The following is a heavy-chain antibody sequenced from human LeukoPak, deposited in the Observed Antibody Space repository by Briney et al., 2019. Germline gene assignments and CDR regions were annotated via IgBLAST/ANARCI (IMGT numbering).Heavy chain of an antibody. CDR1: GFTVSSNY. CDR2: IYSGGST. V-gene: IGHV3-53*01. CDR3: ARIDGSDDY. J-gene: IGHJ4*02. Sequence: GGSLRLSCAASGFTVSSNYMSWVRQAPGKGLEWVSVIYSGGSTYYSDSVRGRFTISRDNSKNTLYLQMNSLTAGDTAVYYCARIDGSDDYWGQGTLVTVSS. D-gene: IGHD5-24*01.